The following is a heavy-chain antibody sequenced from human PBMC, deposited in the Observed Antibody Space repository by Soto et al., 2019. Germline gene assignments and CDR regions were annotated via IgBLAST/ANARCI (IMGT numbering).Heavy chain of an antibody. CDR2: INPNSGGT. D-gene: IGHD6-25*01. J-gene: IGHJ6*02. Sequence: ALVKVSFKDSGYTFTCYYMHWLRQATGQGLEWMGWINPNSGGTNYAQKFQGRVTMTRDTSISTAYMELSRLRSDDTAVYYCARVEQRWGYCYYGMYVCGQRTTVIVSS. CDR1: GYTFTCYY. V-gene: IGHV1-2*02. CDR3: ARVEQRWGYCYYGMYV.